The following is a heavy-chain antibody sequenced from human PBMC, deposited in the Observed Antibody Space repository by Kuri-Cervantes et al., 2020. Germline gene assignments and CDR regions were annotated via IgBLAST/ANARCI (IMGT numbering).Heavy chain of an antibody. J-gene: IGHJ6*03. CDR2: IKQDGSEK. D-gene: IGHD4-17*01. CDR1: GFTFSDYY. Sequence: GGSLRLSCAASGFTFSDYYMSWVRQAPGKGLEWVANIKQDGSEKYYVDSVKGRFTISRDNAKNSLYLQMNSLRAEDTAVYYCARVEVTTNYYYYMDVWGKGTTVTVSS. CDR3: ARVEVTTNYYYYMDV. V-gene: IGHV3-7*01.